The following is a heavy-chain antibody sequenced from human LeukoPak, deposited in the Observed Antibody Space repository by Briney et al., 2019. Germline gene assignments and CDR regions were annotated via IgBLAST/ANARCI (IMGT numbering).Heavy chain of an antibody. V-gene: IGHV3-30*04. CDR2: ISHDGRNK. Sequence: PGGSLRLSCAASGFTFSHYAMHWVRQAPGKGLEWVAVISHDGRNKYYADSVKGRFTISRDNFKNTVYLQMNSLRAEDAAVYYCARDSPERDVVVVPSTIRGGIDYWGQGILVTVSS. CDR1: GFTFSHYA. J-gene: IGHJ4*02. D-gene: IGHD2-2*02. CDR3: ARDSPERDVVVVPSTIRGGIDY.